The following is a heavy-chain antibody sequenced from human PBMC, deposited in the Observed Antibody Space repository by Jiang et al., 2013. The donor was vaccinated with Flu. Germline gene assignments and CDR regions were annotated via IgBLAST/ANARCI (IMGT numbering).Heavy chain of an antibody. CDR2: INAGNGNT. J-gene: IGHJ4*02. CDR3: ARVRVSPGIAAAGTWFDY. Sequence: EVKKPGASVKVSCKASGYTFTSYAMHWVRQAPGQRLEWMGWINAGNGNTKYSQKFQGRVTITRDTSASTAYMELSSLRSEDTAVYYCARVRVSPGIAAAGTWFDYWGQGTLVTVSS. D-gene: IGHD6-13*01. CDR1: GYTFTSYA. V-gene: IGHV1-3*01.